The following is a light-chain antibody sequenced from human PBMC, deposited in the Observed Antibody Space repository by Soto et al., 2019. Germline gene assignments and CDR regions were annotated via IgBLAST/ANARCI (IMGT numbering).Light chain of an antibody. CDR3: QQSYYTSIT. V-gene: IGKV1-39*01. J-gene: IGKJ5*01. Sequence: DIQMTQSPSSLSASLGYRVTITCRASQSISNYLNLYQQKPGKAPNLLIYAASTLQSGVPSRFSGSGSGTDFTLTISSLQPEDFATYYCQQSYYTSITFGQGTRLEIK. CDR2: AAS. CDR1: QSISNY.